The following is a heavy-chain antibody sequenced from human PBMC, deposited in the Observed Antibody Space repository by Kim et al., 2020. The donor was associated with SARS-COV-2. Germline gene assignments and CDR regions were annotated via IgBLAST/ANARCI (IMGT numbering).Heavy chain of an antibody. D-gene: IGHD6-19*01. J-gene: IGHJ4*02. V-gene: IGHV5-51*01. Sequence: SPSFPGQVTISADKSISTAYLQWSSLKASDTAMYYCARRADMQWLVPFDYWGQGTLVTVSS. CDR3: ARRADMQWLVPFDY.